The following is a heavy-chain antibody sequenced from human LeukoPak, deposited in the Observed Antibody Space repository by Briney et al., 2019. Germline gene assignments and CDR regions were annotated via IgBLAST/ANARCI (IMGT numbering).Heavy chain of an antibody. V-gene: IGHV4-34*01. Sequence: SETLTLTCAVSGVSFADYYWSWVRQTPGKGLEWIGEINHSGYTNDSPSLKSRVTLSIDTSRKQFSLNLRSVTVADTGIYYCTRMTAGHDYSGQGTLVTVSS. J-gene: IGHJ4*02. D-gene: IGHD2-21*02. CDR3: TRMTAGHDY. CDR2: INHSGYT. CDR1: GVSFADYY.